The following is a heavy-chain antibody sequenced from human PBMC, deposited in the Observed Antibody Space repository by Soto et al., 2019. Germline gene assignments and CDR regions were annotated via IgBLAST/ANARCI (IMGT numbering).Heavy chain of an antibody. J-gene: IGHJ6*02. Sequence: QVQLRESGPGLVKPSGTLSLTCTVSGGSISDLNWWTWVRQPPGKGLEWVGEIYHDGGTNYNPSLQSRIPISLDKSKNQFSLKLRSVTAADTAVYYCARDDAGRACTHGVCPRAYFGMDVWGQGTAVTVS. CDR3: ARDDAGRACTHGVCPRAYFGMDV. V-gene: IGHV4-4*02. D-gene: IGHD2-8*01. CDR2: IYHDGGT. CDR1: GGSISDLNW.